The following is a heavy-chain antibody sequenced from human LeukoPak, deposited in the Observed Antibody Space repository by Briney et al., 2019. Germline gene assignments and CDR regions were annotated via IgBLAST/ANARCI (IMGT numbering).Heavy chain of an antibody. CDR3: ARSIPLTGYFYFDY. V-gene: IGHV1-2*02. J-gene: IGHJ4*02. CDR2: LNLNSGGT. Sequence: ASVKVSCKASGFIFTAYYIHWVRQAPGQGLEWMGWLNLNSGGTKYAQKFQGRVTMTRDTSISTAYMELSRLRSDDTAVYYCARSIPLTGYFYFDYWGQGTLVTVSS. D-gene: IGHD3-9*01. CDR1: GFIFTAYY.